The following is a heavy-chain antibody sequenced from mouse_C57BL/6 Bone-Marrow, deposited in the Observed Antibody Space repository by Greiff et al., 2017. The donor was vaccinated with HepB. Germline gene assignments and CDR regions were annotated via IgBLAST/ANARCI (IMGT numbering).Heavy chain of an antibody. V-gene: IGHV1-15*01. CDR2: IDPETGGT. CDR1: GYTFTDYE. Sequence: QVHVKQSGAELVRPGALVTLSCKASGYTFTDYEMHWVQQTPVHGLEWIGAIDPETGGTAYNQKFKGKAILTADKSSSTAYMELRSLTSEDSAVYYCTRYGSSPAWFAYWGQGTLVTVSA. J-gene: IGHJ3*01. CDR3: TRYGSSPAWFAY. D-gene: IGHD1-1*01.